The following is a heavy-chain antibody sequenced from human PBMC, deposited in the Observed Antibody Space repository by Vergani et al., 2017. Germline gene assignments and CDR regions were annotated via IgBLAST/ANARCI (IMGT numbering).Heavy chain of an antibody. CDR1: GFTFDDYA. CDR2: ISWNSGSI. V-gene: IGHV3-9*01. J-gene: IGHJ4*02. D-gene: IGHD2-2*01. Sequence: EVQLVESGGGLVQPGRSLRLSCAASGFTFDDYAMHWVRQAPGKGLEWVSGISWNSGSIGYADSVKGRFTISRDNAKNSLYLQMNSLRAEDTALYYCAKDYQACGSSTSCPEGYFDYWGQGTLVTVSS. CDR3: AKDYQACGSSTSCPEGYFDY.